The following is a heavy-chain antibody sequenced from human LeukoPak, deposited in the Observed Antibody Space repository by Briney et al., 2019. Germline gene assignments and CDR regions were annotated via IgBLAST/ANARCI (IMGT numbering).Heavy chain of an antibody. V-gene: IGHV4-59*08. Sequence: SETLSLTCAVSGGSINNYYRSWIWQPPGKGLEWIGYISYSGNTNYNASLRSRVTISVDTSKNQFSLNLNSVTAADTAMYYCARHEGMATYDYWGRGSLVTVSS. CDR2: ISYSGNT. CDR3: ARHEGMATYDY. D-gene: IGHD5-12*01. J-gene: IGHJ4*02. CDR1: GGSINNYY.